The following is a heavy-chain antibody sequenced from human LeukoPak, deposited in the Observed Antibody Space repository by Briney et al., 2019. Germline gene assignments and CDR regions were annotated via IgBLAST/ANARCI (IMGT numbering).Heavy chain of an antibody. Sequence: PGGSLRLSCATSGFTFSSNAMTWVRQAPGKGLECVSAITAPGDATYYADSVKGRFSISRDNSKNTLYLQMNSLRAEDTAVYYCARDRPITIFGVVRHYYYMDVWGKGTTVTVSS. CDR1: GFTFSSNA. D-gene: IGHD3-3*01. CDR2: ITAPGDAT. J-gene: IGHJ6*03. V-gene: IGHV3-23*01. CDR3: ARDRPITIFGVVRHYYYMDV.